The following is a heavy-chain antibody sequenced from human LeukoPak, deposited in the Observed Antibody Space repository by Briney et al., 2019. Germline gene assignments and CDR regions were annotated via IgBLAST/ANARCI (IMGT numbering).Heavy chain of an antibody. J-gene: IGHJ6*04. CDR3: AIAQNNHGYVYFGMDV. Sequence: SVKVSCKASGDTFDSHALSWVRQAPGQGLEWMGAIIPMYGTANYAQKFQGRVAIIADKSTSTVYMELNSLTSGDTAVYYCAIAQNNHGYVYFGMDVWGKGTTVTVSS. D-gene: IGHD5-12*01. CDR2: IIPMYGTA. V-gene: IGHV1-69*06. CDR1: GDTFDSHA.